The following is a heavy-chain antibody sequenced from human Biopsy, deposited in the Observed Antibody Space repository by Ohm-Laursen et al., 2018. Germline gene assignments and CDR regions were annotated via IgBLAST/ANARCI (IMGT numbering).Heavy chain of an antibody. CDR1: GGTFTTYG. Sequence: SVKVSCKASGGTFTTYGFNWVRQAPGQGLEWMGRIIPILGRPTYAQKFQGRVTITADTSTGTVFMDLSTLRSEDSALYYCAREQHPYIDVLTDSFSYVPMDVWGAGTTVTVSS. CDR3: AREQHPYIDVLTDSFSYVPMDV. V-gene: IGHV1-69*04. J-gene: IGHJ6*04. D-gene: IGHD3-9*01. CDR2: IIPILGRP.